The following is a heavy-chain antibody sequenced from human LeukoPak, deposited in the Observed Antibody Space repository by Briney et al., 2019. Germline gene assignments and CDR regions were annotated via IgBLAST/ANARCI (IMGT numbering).Heavy chain of an antibody. Sequence: PGRSLRLSCAASGFAFSSYAMNWVRQAPGKGLEWVSSISSSSSYIYYADSVKGRFTISRDNAKNSLYLQMNSLRAEDTAVYYCARDLSLAAAAPNCFDYWGQGTLVTVSS. CDR2: ISSSSSYI. CDR3: ARDLSLAAAAPNCFDY. J-gene: IGHJ4*02. V-gene: IGHV3-21*01. CDR1: GFAFSSYA. D-gene: IGHD6-13*01.